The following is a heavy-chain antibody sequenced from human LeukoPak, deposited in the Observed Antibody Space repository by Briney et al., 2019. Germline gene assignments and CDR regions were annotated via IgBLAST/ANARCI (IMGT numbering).Heavy chain of an antibody. Sequence: PSETLSLTRTVSGGSISSYYWSWIRQPPGKGLEWIGYIYYSGSTNYNPSLKSRVTISVDTSKNQFSLKLSSVTAADTAVYYCARYGDYIDYWGQGTLVTVSS. CDR3: ARYGDYIDY. D-gene: IGHD4-17*01. J-gene: IGHJ4*02. V-gene: IGHV4-59*01. CDR2: IYYSGST. CDR1: GGSISSYY.